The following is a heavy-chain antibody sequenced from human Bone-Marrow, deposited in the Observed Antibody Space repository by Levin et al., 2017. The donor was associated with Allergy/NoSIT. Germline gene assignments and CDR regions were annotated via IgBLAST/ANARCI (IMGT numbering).Heavy chain of an antibody. D-gene: IGHD1-1*01. V-gene: IGHV4-4*07. CDR2: IHISGST. J-gene: IGHJ4*02. CDR3: ARDWDWNDSSGY. Sequence: SETLSLTCTVSDASISTYHYWSWFRQPAGKGLEWIGRIHISGSTDYNPSLKSRVTISLDTSKNQFSLNLSSVTAADTAVYYCARDWDWNDSSGYWGQGTLVTVSS. CDR1: DASISTYHY.